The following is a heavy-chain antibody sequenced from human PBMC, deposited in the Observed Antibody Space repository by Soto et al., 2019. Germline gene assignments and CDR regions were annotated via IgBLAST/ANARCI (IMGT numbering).Heavy chain of an antibody. CDR2: MYYSGNT. J-gene: IGHJ4*02. CDR1: GGSISSTISY. CDR3: ARHRRIPGVWFGDPDY. D-gene: IGHD3-10*01. V-gene: IGHV4-39*01. Sequence: QLQLQESGPGLVKPSETLSLTCTVSGGSISSTISYWGWIRQPPGKGLEWIGSMYYSGNTYYNPSLKSRVTRSVDTSNNQFSLRLRSVTAADTAVYYCARHRRIPGVWFGDPDYWGQGTLVTVSS.